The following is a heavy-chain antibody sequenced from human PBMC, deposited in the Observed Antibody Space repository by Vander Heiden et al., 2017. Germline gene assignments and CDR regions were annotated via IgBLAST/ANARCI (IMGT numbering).Heavy chain of an antibody. D-gene: IGHD2-15*01. V-gene: IGHV4-39*01. CDR1: GDPMRSDSFY. CDR2: VYYTGRT. CDR3: ARLRYCATPSCSSMDV. J-gene: IGHJ6*02. Sequence: QHKLQESGPGLVKPSETLFLTCTVSGDPMRSDSFYWGWIRQPPGKGLEWIGNVYYTGRTYYNPSLKSRVSIIVDTSKNQFSLKMNSVTAADTAVYYCARLRYCATPSCSSMDVWGQGTTVAVSS.